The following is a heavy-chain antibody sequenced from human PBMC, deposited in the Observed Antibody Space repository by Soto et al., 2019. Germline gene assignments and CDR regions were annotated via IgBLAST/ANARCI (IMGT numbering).Heavy chain of an antibody. D-gene: IGHD6-13*01. CDR1: GGSFSGYY. Sequence: SETLSLTCAVYGGSFSGYYWSWIRQPPGKGLEWIGEINHSGSTNYNPSLKSRVTISVDTSKNQFSLKLSSVTAADTAVYYCARYLVGAAGHYYFGYWGQGTLVTVSS. CDR2: INHSGST. J-gene: IGHJ4*02. CDR3: ARYLVGAAGHYYFGY. V-gene: IGHV4-34*01.